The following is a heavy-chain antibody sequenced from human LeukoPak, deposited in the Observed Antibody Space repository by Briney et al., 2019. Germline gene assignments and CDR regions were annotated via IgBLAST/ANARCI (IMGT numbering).Heavy chain of an antibody. Sequence: GGSLRLSCAASGFTFSSYSMNWVRQAPGKGLEWVSYISSSGSTIYYADSVKGRFTISRDNAKNSLYLQMNSLRAEDTAVYYCARVGDFWSGQNYYYYYGMDVWGQGTTVTVSS. CDR1: GFTFSSYS. D-gene: IGHD3-3*01. V-gene: IGHV3-48*04. J-gene: IGHJ6*02. CDR3: ARVGDFWSGQNYYYYYGMDV. CDR2: ISSSGSTI.